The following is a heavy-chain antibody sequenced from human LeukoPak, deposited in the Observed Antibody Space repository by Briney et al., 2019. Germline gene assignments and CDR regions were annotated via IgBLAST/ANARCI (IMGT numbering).Heavy chain of an antibody. V-gene: IGHV4-59*08. D-gene: IGHD6-19*01. CDR1: GGSISSYY. CDR2: IYYSGST. Sequence: PSETLSLTCTVSGGSISSYYWSWIRQPPGKGLEWIVYIYYSGSTNYNPSLKSRVTISVDTSKNQFSLKLSSVTAADTAVYYCARHSGYSSGWYGHWGQGTLVTVSS. CDR3: ARHSGYSSGWYGH. J-gene: IGHJ5*02.